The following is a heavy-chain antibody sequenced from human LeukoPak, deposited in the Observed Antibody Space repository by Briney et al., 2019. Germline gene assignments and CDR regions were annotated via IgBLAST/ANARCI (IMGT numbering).Heavy chain of an antibody. D-gene: IGHD4-11*01. J-gene: IGHJ4*02. CDR3: ARDNYLTGSFDY. Sequence: SETLSLTCTVSGGSISSYYWSWIRQPPGKGLEWIGYIYYSGSTNHNPSLKSRVTISVDTSKNQFSLKLSSVTAADTAVYYCARDNYLTGSFDYWGQGTLVTVSS. CDR1: GGSISSYY. CDR2: IYYSGST. V-gene: IGHV4-59*01.